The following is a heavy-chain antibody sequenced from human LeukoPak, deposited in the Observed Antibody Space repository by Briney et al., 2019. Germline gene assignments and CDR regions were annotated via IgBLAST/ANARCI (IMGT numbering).Heavy chain of an antibody. D-gene: IGHD2-15*01. J-gene: IGHJ4*02. CDR2: ISGSGGST. V-gene: IGHV3-23*01. CDR3: AKEAEDIVVVVAASEFDY. Sequence: GGSLRLSCAASGFTFSSYAMSWVRQAPGKGPEWVSAISGSGGSTYYADSVKGRFTISRDNSKNTLYLQMNSLRAEDTAVYYCAKEAEDIVVVVAASEFDYWGQGTLVTVSS. CDR1: GFTFSSYA.